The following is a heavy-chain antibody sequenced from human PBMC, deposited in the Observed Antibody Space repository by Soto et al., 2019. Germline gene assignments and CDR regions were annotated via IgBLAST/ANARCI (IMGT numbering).Heavy chain of an antibody. CDR3: ARDSPIGSTFSGYDAIDY. V-gene: IGHV1-69*08. D-gene: IGHD5-12*01. J-gene: IGHJ4*02. CDR1: GGPFSNDI. CDR2: IIPLLNIA. Sequence: QVQLVQSGAEVKKPGSSVKVSCKASGGPFSNDIITWVRQAPGQGLEWMGRIIPLLNIANYAQKFQGRVTITADRSTGTAYMELNSLRSEDTAVYYCARDSPIGSTFSGYDAIDYWGQVTLVTVSS.